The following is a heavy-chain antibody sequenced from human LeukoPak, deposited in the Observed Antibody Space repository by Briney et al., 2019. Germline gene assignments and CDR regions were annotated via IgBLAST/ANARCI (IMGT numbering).Heavy chain of an antibody. CDR2: IRYDGSNK. Sequence: GGSLRLSCAASGFTFSSYGMHWVRQAPGKGLEWVAFIRYDGSNKCYADSVKGRFTISRDNSKNTLYLQMNSLRAEDTAVYYCAKDGIAAAGRGDYFDYWGQGTLVTVSS. D-gene: IGHD6-13*01. V-gene: IGHV3-30*02. CDR1: GFTFSSYG. J-gene: IGHJ4*02. CDR3: AKDGIAAAGRGDYFDY.